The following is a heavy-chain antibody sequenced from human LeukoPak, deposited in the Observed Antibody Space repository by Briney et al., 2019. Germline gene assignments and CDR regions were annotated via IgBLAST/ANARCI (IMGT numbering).Heavy chain of an antibody. J-gene: IGHJ4*02. CDR2: ISSDRNVI. V-gene: IGHV3-48*03. CDR1: GFTFDIYE. D-gene: IGHD4-11*01. CDR3: AGSKYPEPQDLNF. Sequence: GGSLRLSCAASGFTFDIYEMNWVRQAPGKGLEWISYISSDRNVIYYADSVKGRFTISRDNAKYSLYLQMNSLRAEDTAVYYCAGSKYPEPQDLNFWGQGALVAVSS.